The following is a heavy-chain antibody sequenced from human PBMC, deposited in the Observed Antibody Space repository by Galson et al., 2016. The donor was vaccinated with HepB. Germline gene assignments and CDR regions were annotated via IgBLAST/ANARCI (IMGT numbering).Heavy chain of an antibody. J-gene: IGHJ6*03. V-gene: IGHV4-31*03. D-gene: IGHD3-16*01. CDR2: ISDSGST. Sequence: TLSLTCTVSGGSISSGSYYWSWIRLHSGKGREWIGHISDSGSTDYNPSLKSRVSMSVDTSKNQFSLSLNSLTAADTAVYYCARVYGYYYYYMDIWGKGTTVTVSS. CDR3: ARVYGYYYYYMDI. CDR1: GGSISSGSYY.